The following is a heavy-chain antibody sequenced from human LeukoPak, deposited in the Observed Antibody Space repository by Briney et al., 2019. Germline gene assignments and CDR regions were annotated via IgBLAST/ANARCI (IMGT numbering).Heavy chain of an antibody. J-gene: IGHJ4*02. CDR1: GFIVSGDF. V-gene: IGHV3-53*01. CDR2: IYSDGST. D-gene: IGHD1-26*01. Sequence: GGSLRLSCAASGFIVSGDFMSWVRQAPGKGLEWVSVIYSDGSTYYADSVKGRFTISRDNSKNTLDLQMTGLRAEDTAVYYCARERGRGRDSPWFDYWGQGTLVTVS. CDR3: ARERGRGRDSPWFDY.